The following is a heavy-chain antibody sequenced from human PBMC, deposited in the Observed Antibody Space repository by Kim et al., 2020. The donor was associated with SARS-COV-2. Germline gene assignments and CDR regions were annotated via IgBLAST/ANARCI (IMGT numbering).Heavy chain of an antibody. Sequence: SETLSLTCAVSGGSISSSNWWSWVRQPPGKGLEWIGEIYHSGSTHYNPSLKSRVTISVDKSKNQFSLKLSTVTAADTAVYYCARHGYSSGWYSPPWRDAFDIWGQGTMVTVSS. J-gene: IGHJ3*02. CDR2: IYHSGST. CDR3: ARHGYSSGWYSPPWRDAFDI. D-gene: IGHD6-19*01. V-gene: IGHV4-4*02. CDR1: GGSISSSNW.